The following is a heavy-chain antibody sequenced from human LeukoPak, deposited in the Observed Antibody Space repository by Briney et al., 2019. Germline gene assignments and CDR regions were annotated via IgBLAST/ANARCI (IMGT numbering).Heavy chain of an antibody. V-gene: IGHV4-4*07. CDR2: ISITEGT. J-gene: IGHJ4*02. CDR1: GASVNSHL. D-gene: IGHD6-13*01. CDR3: ARLRRDTSSWYADDS. Sequence: SETLSLTCTVSGASVNSHLWSWIRQSAGKGLEWIGRISITEGTNYNPSLKSRVTMSVDTSKNQFSLRLTSMTAADTAVYYCARLRRDTSSWYADDSWGQGTLVTVSS.